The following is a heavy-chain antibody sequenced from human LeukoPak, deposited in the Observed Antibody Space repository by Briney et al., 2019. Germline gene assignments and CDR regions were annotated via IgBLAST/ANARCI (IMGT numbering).Heavy chain of an antibody. J-gene: IGHJ4*02. CDR3: ARDGIAGGSGSYFDY. D-gene: IGHD3-10*01. CDR2: IYYSGST. CDR1: GGSISSGDYY. V-gene: IGHV4-30-4*01. Sequence: SETLSLTCTVSGGSISSGDYYWSWIRQPPGKGLEWIGYIYYSGSTYYNPSLKSRVTISVDTSKNQFSLKLSSVTAADTAVFYCARDGIAGGSGSYFDYWGQGTLVTVSS.